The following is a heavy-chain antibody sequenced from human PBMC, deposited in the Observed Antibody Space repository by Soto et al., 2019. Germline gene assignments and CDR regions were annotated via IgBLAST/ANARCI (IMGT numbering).Heavy chain of an antibody. CDR2: INYSGST. J-gene: IGHJ6*02. CDR1: GGSFGGYY. Sequence: SATLSLTCAVYGGSFGGYYWSWIRQPPGKGLEWIGEINYSGSTNYNPSLKSRVTISVDTSKNHFSLKLSSVTAADTAVYYCARRKWELLDTRYYYGMDVWGQGTTVTVSS. CDR3: ARRKWELLDTRYYYGMDV. D-gene: IGHD1-26*01. V-gene: IGHV4-34*01.